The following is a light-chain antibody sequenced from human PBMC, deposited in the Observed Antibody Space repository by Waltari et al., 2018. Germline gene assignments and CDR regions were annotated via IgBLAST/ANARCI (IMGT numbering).Light chain of an antibody. V-gene: IGLV4-69*01. CDR2: GNSDGSH. CDR3: QTGGFGIWV. J-gene: IGLJ3*02. CDR1: SGHSNYP. Sequence: QLMLTQSPSASASLGASVKLTCTLSSGHSNYPIAWHQQQPEKGPRYLMTGNSDGSHSKGDGIPDRFSGSSSGAERYLTISSLQSEDETDYYCQTGGFGIWVFGGGTKLTVL.